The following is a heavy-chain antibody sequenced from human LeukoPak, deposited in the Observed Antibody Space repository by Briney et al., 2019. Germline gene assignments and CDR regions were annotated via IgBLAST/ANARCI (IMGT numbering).Heavy chain of an antibody. CDR3: ARHAVYCTGGKCYSFYYFDY. V-gene: IGHV5-51*01. CDR2: IHPGDSDT. CDR1: GYTFTHYW. J-gene: IGHJ4*02. Sequence: GESLKISCKASGYTFTHYWIGWVRHTPGKGLEWMGIIHPGDSDTRYRTSFQGQVTMSVDESTSTAYLHWTSLKASDTAIYYCARHAVYCTGGKCYSFYYFDYWGQGTLVTVSS. D-gene: IGHD2-15*01.